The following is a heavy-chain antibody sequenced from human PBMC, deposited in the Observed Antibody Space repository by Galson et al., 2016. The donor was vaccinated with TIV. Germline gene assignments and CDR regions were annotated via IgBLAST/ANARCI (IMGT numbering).Heavy chain of an antibody. CDR3: ARHKAGIAASGGYYYYMDV. CDR2: IYHSGYT. V-gene: IGHV4-38-2*01. J-gene: IGHJ6*03. CDR1: AFSISENYF. Sequence: LSLTCAVSAFSISENYFWGWIRQAPGKGLEWIGAIYHSGYTYYNPSLKSRVTISIHKPSNQFSLKMTSVTAADTAVYFCARHKAGIAASGGYYYYMDVWGEGTTVTVAS. D-gene: IGHD6-25*01.